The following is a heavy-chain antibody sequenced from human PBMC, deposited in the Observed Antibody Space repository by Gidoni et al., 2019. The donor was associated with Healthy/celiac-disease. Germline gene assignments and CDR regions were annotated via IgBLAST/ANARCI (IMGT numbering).Heavy chain of an antibody. Sequence: QVQLHQWGAGLLKPSETLSPTCAVHGGSFSGYYWSWIRQPPGKGLEWVGEITHSGSTNYSPSLKSRVTISVDTSKNQFSLKLSSVAAADTAVYYCARGGGAAAGTWGYWGQGTLVTVSS. J-gene: IGHJ4*02. V-gene: IGHV4-34*01. CDR2: ITHSGST. D-gene: IGHD6-13*01. CDR1: GGSFSGYY. CDR3: ARGGGAAAGTWGY.